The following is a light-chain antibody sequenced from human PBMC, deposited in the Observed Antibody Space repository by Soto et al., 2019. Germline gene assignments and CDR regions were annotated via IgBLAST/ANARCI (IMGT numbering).Light chain of an antibody. CDR2: GAS. CDR3: QQYGRSPRT. J-gene: IGKJ1*01. V-gene: IGKV3-20*01. CDR1: QSVSSSY. Sequence: EIVLTQSPGTLSLSPGERATLSCRASQSVSSSYLACYQQKPRQAPRVLIYGASSRATGIPDRFSGSGYATDFALTINRLELEDFAVYYCQQYGRSPRTFGQGTKVEIK.